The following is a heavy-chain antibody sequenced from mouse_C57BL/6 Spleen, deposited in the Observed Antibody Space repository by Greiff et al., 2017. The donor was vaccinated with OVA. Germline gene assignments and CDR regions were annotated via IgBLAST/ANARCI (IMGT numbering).Heavy chain of an antibody. CDR1: GFTFSDYG. V-gene: IGHV5-15*01. Sequence: EVKLMESGGGLVQPGGSLKLSCAASGFTFSDYGMAWVRQAPRKGPEWVAFISNLAYSIYYADTVTGRFTISRENAKNTLYLEMSSLRSEDTAMYYCARLYGSSLYYAMDYWGQGTSVTVSS. D-gene: IGHD1-1*01. CDR2: ISNLAYSI. CDR3: ARLYGSSLYYAMDY. J-gene: IGHJ4*01.